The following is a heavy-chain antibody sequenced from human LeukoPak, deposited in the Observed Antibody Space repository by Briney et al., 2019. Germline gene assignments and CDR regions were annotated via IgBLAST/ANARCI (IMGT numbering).Heavy chain of an antibody. V-gene: IGHV3-21*01. CDR2: ISSSSSYI. J-gene: IGHJ4*02. CDR3: ARLRRNSDTSGYYYYYDY. D-gene: IGHD3-22*01. CDR1: GFTLSSYS. Sequence: PGGSLRLSCAASGFTLSSYSMNWVRQAPGKGLEWVSSISSSSSYIYYADSVRGRFTISRDNADNSLYLQMNGLRAEDTGVYYCARLRRNSDTSGYYYYYDYWGQGTLVTVSS.